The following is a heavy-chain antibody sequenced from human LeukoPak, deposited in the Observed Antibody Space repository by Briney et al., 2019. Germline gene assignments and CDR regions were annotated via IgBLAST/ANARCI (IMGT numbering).Heavy chain of an antibody. D-gene: IGHD3-10*01. J-gene: IGHJ5*02. CDR3: ARDSGTSGEVKFDP. CDR1: GESFSDFY. Sequence: PSETLSLTCAVYGESFSDFYWNWIRQPPGKGLEWIGEINHSGSTNYNPSLKSRVTISVDTSKNQFSLKLRSVTAADTAVYYCARDSGTSGEVKFDPWGQGALVTVSS. CDR2: INHSGST. V-gene: IGHV4-34*01.